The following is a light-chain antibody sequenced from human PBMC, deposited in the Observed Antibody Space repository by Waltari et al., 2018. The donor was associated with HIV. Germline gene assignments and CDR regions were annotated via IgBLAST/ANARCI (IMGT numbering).Light chain of an antibody. V-gene: IGLV2-8*01. CDR3: SSYGDSLRVL. CDR1: SSDTGASDP. Sequence: QSALPQPPSASGSLGQSVTISCTGSSSDTGASDPAPWFQHHPRSAPKLLLYEVTRRPSTVSDRFSGSRSGSTAFLTVAGLQPDDEATYFCSSYGDSLRVLFGGGTNVTVL. J-gene: IGLJ3*02. CDR2: EVT.